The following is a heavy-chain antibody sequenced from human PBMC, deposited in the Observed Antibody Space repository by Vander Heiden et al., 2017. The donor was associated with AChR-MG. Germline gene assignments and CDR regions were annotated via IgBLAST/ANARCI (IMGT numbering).Heavy chain of an antibody. V-gene: IGHV3-11*01. J-gene: IGHJ4*02. CDR1: GFTFSHYY. D-gene: IGHD2-21*02. CDR3: ARGRSRDFDNDY. CDR2: ISSSGSTI. Sequence: QVQLVESGGGLVKPGGSLRLSCAASGFTFSHYYMSWIRQAPGKGLEWVSYISSSGSTIYYADAVKGRFTISRDNAKNSLYLQMKSMRAEDTAVYYFARGRSRDFDNDYWGQGTLVTVSS.